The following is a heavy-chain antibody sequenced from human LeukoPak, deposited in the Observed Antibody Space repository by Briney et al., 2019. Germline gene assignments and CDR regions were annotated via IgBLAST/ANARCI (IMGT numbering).Heavy chain of an antibody. CDR1: GGSFSGYY. J-gene: IGHJ6*02. D-gene: IGHD6-19*01. V-gene: IGHV4-34*01. CDR3: ARLPGIAVADYYYYYGMDV. CDR2: INHSGST. Sequence: SETLSLTCAVYGGSFSGYYWRWIRQPPGKGLEWIGEINHSGSTNYNPSLKSRVTMSVDTSKDQFSLKLSSVTAADTAVYYCARLPGIAVADYYYYYGMDVWGQGTTVTVSS.